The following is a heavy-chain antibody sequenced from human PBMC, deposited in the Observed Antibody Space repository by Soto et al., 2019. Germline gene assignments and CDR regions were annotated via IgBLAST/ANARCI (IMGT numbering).Heavy chain of an antibody. CDR1: GGSISSYY. V-gene: IGHV4-59*08. D-gene: IGHD6-19*01. Sequence: QVQLQESGPGLVKPSETLSLTCTVSGGSISSYYWSWIRQPPGKGLEWIGYIYYSGSTNYNPSLKSRVTISVDTSKNQFSLKLSSVTAADTAVYYCARHKRQWLTLGAFDIWGQGTMVTVSS. CDR2: IYYSGST. J-gene: IGHJ3*02. CDR3: ARHKRQWLTLGAFDI.